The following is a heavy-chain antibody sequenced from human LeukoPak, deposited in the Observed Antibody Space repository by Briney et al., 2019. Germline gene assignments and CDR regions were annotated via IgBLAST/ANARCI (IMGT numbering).Heavy chain of an antibody. J-gene: IGHJ4*02. CDR3: AKIGDYYDSSGQMSGIDY. V-gene: IGHV1-46*01. D-gene: IGHD3-22*01. Sequence: ASVKVSCKASGYTFTSYYMHWVRQAPGQGLEWMGIINPSGGSTSYAQEFQGRVTMTRDTSTSTVYMELSSLRSEDTAVYYCAKIGDYYDSSGQMSGIDYWGQGTLVTVSS. CDR1: GYTFTSYY. CDR2: INPSGGST.